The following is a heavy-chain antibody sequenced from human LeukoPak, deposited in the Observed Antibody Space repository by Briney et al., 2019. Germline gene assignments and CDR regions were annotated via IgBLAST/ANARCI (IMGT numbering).Heavy chain of an antibody. D-gene: IGHD4-17*01. CDR1: GGTFSSYA. CDR3: ARDDAAMQYGDYVHYYGMDV. CDR2: IIPIFGTA. J-gene: IGHJ6*02. Sequence: SVKVSCKASGGTFSSYAISWVRQAPGQGLEWMGGIIPIFGTANYAQKFQGRVTITADESTGTAYMELSSLRSEDTAVYYCARDDAAMQYGDYVHYYGMDVWGQGTTVTVSS. V-gene: IGHV1-69*13.